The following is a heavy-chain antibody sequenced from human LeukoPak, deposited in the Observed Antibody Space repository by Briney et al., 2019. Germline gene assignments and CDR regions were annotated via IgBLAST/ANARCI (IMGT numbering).Heavy chain of an antibody. Sequence: GGSLRLSXAASGFTFSSYAMSWVGQTTGKGLEWVSSISSSGGLTFYADSVKGRFTISRDNSRNTLYLQMNSLSAVDTALYYCAKDRPNYHGTEGHYYRRSGDSWGQGTLVTVSS. CDR2: ISSSGGLT. J-gene: IGHJ5*01. D-gene: IGHD3-22*01. V-gene: IGHV3-23*01. CDR3: AKDRPNYHGTEGHYYRRSGDS. CDR1: GFTFSSYA.